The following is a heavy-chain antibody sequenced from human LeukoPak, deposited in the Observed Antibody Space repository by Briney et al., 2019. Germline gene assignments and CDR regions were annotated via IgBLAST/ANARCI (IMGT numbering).Heavy chain of an antibody. V-gene: IGHV1-69*04. D-gene: IGHD3-10*01. J-gene: IGHJ4*02. Sequence: SVKVSCKAPGGTFSSSAITWVRQAPGQGLEWMGRIIPILDIANYAQKLQGRVTMTTDTSTSTAYMELRSLRSDDTAVYYCARDEMGFGELYYWGQGTLVTVSS. CDR2: IIPILDIA. CDR3: ARDEMGFGELYY. CDR1: GGTFSSSA.